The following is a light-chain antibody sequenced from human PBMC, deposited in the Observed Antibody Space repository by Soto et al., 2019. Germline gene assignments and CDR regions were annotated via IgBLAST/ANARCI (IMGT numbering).Light chain of an antibody. CDR2: ATS. Sequence: AVEITQSPSSLSASVGDRVTITCRASQGIRNDLGWYQQRPGKAPKLLIYATSNLQTGVPSRFSGSGSGTDFTLTISSLQPEDFATYYCLQDYSYPRTFGQGTKVDIK. CDR3: LQDYSYPRT. V-gene: IGKV1-6*01. J-gene: IGKJ1*01. CDR1: QGIRND.